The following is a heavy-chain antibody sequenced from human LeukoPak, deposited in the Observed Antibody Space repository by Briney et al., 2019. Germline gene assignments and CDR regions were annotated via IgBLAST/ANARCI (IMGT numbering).Heavy chain of an antibody. Sequence: GGSLRLSCVASGFTFSNYAMHWVRQTPGKGLEYVSGINSNGGTTQYANSVKGRFTISGDNSKHTLYLQMGSLRTEDMAVYYCARAPTVTAESAFGYWGQGTLVTVSS. CDR3: ARAPTVTAESAFGY. CDR2: INSNGGTT. J-gene: IGHJ4*02. D-gene: IGHD4-17*01. CDR1: GFTFSNYA. V-gene: IGHV3-64*01.